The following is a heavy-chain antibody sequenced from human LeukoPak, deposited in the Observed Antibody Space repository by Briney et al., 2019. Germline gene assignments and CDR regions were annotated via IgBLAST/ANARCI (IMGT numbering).Heavy chain of an antibody. J-gene: IGHJ4*02. CDR2: IYYSGST. V-gene: IGHV4-59*01. D-gene: IGHD6-6*01. CDR3: ARGPSKRLDY. CDR1: GGSINYYY. Sequence: PSETLSLTCTVSGGSINYYYWMWIRQPPGKGLEWIGYIYYSGSTNYNPSLKSRVTISVDTSKNQFSLKLSSVTAADTAVYYCARGPSKRLDYWGQGTLVTVSS.